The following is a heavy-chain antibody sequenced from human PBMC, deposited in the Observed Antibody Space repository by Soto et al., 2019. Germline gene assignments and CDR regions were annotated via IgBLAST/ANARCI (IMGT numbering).Heavy chain of an antibody. D-gene: IGHD5-18*01. J-gene: IGHJ4*02. V-gene: IGHV1-46*03. CDR3: ARLDWWTLGTAMDY. Sequence: QVQLVQSGAEVKKPGASVKVSCKASGYTFTSYYMHWVRQAPGQGLEWMGIINPSGGSTSYAQKFQGRVTLIRSTSXSTVYMELSSLRSEDTAVYYCARLDWWTLGTAMDYWGQGTLVTVSS. CDR1: GYTFTSYY. CDR2: INPSGGST.